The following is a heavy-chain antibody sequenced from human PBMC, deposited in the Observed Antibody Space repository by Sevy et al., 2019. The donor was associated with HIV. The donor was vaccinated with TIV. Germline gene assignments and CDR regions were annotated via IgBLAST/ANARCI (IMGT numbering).Heavy chain of an antibody. D-gene: IGHD5-18*01. V-gene: IGHV3-7*01. Sequence: GGSLRLSCAASGLTFSSYWMSWVRQAPGKGLEWVAHIKQDGSEKYYVDSVKGRFTISRDNAKNSLYLQMNSLRAEDTAVYYCARVKDTAMVNYYGMDVWGQGTTVTVSS. CDR2: IKQDGSEK. CDR3: ARVKDTAMVNYYGMDV. CDR1: GLTFSSYW. J-gene: IGHJ6*02.